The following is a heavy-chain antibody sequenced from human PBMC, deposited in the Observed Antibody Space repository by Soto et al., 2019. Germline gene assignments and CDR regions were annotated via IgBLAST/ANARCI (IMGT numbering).Heavy chain of an antibody. CDR3: ARANGCTNGVCYTGSLDY. CDR1: GYTFTSYA. V-gene: IGHV1-3*01. CDR2: INAGNGNT. J-gene: IGHJ4*02. Sequence: ASVKVSCKASGYTFTSYAMHWVRQAPGQRLEWMGWINAGNGNTKYSQKFQGRVTITRDTSASTAYMELSSLRSEDTAVYYCARANGCTNGVCYTGSLDYWGQGTLVTVSS. D-gene: IGHD2-8*01.